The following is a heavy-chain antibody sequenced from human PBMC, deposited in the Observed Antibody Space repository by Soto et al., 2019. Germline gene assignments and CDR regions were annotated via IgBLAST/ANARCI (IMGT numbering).Heavy chain of an antibody. V-gene: IGHV1-18*01. J-gene: IGHJ4*02. CDR3: ARVTYDFWRGSSADADY. D-gene: IGHD3-3*01. Sequence: QVQLVQSGAEVKKPGASVKVSCKASGYTFTSYGISWVRQAPGQGLEWMGWISAYNGNTNYAQKLQGRVTMTTDTPMSTAYMELRSLRSDDTAVYYCARVTYDFWRGSSADADYWGQGTLVTVSS. CDR1: GYTFTSYG. CDR2: ISAYNGNT.